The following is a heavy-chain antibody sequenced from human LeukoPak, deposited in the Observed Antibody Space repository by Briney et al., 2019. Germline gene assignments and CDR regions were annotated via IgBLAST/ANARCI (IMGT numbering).Heavy chain of an antibody. D-gene: IGHD6-6*01. Sequence: PGGSLRLSCAASGFRFEDFAMFWVRQVSGKGLEWVSFISWSGAQLGYADFVEGRFTISRDNAKNSLYLQMSSLRVEDTAVYYCTRDPRHLDSWGQGTLVTVSS. J-gene: IGHJ4*02. CDR2: ISWSGAQL. CDR1: GFRFEDFA. CDR3: TRDPRHLDS. V-gene: IGHV3-9*01.